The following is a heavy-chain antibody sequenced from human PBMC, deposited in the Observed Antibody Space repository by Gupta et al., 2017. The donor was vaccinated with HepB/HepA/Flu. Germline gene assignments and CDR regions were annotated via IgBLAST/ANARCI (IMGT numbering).Heavy chain of an antibody. CDR2: IWYDGTNE. Sequence: QVQLEEAGGGVVQPGRSLGLSCLASGFTFSNHGMHWVRQAPGKGLEWLAVIWYDGTNEYYAESVKGRFTISRDNSKNTLYLQMNSLRAEDTAVYFCARDQINYYLDVWGKGTTVAGSS. CDR1: GFTFSNHG. CDR3: ARDQINYYLDV. J-gene: IGHJ6*03. V-gene: IGHV3-33*01.